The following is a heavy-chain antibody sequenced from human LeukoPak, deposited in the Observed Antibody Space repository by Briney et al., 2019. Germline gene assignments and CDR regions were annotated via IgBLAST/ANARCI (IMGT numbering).Heavy chain of an antibody. J-gene: IGHJ5*02. CDR1: GGSISSGGYS. CDR2: IYHSGST. D-gene: IGHD3-3*01. V-gene: IGHV4-30-2*01. Sequence: PSETLSLTCAVSGGSISSGGYSWTWIRQPPGKGLEWIGYIYHSGSTYYNPSLKSRVTISVDRSKNQFSLKLSSVTAADTAVYYCARGSTDYDFWSGYYEGRNWFDLWGQGTLVTVSS. CDR3: ARGSTDYDFWSGYYEGRNWFDL.